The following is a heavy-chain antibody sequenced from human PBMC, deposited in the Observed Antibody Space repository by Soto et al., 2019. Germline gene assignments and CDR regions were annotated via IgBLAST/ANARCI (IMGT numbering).Heavy chain of an antibody. Sequence: EVQLLESGGGLVQPGGSLRLSCAASGFTFSSYAMSWVRQAPGKGLEWVSAISGSGGSTYYADSVKGRFTISRDNSKNTLYLQMNSLRAEDTAVYYCAKDSYYYDSSGYPIPAYYFDYWGQGTLVTVSS. V-gene: IGHV3-23*01. CDR3: AKDSYYYDSSGYPIPAYYFDY. CDR1: GFTFSSYA. D-gene: IGHD3-22*01. J-gene: IGHJ4*02. CDR2: ISGSGGST.